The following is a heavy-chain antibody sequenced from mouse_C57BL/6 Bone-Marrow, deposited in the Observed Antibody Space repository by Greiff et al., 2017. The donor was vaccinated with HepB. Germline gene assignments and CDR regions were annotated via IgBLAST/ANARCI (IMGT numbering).Heavy chain of an antibody. CDR1: GYTFTDYY. V-gene: IGHV1-26*01. Sequence: EVQLQQSGPELVKPGASVKISCKASGYTFTDYYMNWVKQSHGKGLEWIGDINPNNGGTSYNQKFKGKATLTVDKSSSTAYMELRSLTSEDSAVYYCARSEDAIDYWGQGTSVTVSS. CDR2: INPNNGGT. J-gene: IGHJ4*01. CDR3: ARSEDAIDY.